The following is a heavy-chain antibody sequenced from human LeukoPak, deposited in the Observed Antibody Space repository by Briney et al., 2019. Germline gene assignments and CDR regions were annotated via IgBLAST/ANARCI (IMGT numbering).Heavy chain of an antibody. V-gene: IGHV3-21*01. Sequence: PGGSLRLSCAASGFTFSSYSMNWVRQAPGKGLEWVSSISSSSSYIYCADLVKGRFTISRDNAKNSLYLQMNSLRAEDTAVYYCARDPLRSYNWFDPWGQGTLATVSS. CDR2: ISSSSSYI. CDR3: ARDPLRSYNWFDP. CDR1: GFTFSSYS. J-gene: IGHJ5*02.